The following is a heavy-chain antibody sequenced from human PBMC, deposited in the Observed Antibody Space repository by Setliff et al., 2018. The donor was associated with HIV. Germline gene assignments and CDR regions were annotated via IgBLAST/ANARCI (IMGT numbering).Heavy chain of an antibody. CDR3: ARVYDSSGYSLSIPGY. D-gene: IGHD3-22*01. Sequence: PGGSLRLSCAVSGFTFSSYSMNWVRQAPGKGLEWVSSISSSSDYIYYADSVEGRFIISRDNAKNSLYLQMNSLRAEDTAVYYCARVYDSSGYSLSIPGYWGQGTLVTVSS. CDR1: GFTFSSYS. CDR2: ISSSSDYI. J-gene: IGHJ4*01. V-gene: IGHV3-21*01.